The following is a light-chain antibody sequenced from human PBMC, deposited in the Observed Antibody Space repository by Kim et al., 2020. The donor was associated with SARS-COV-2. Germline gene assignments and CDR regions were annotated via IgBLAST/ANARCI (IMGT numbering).Light chain of an antibody. V-gene: IGLV2-23*02. J-gene: IGLJ2*01. CDR3: CSYAGSSTSVV. CDR1: SSDVVSYNL. Sequence: SITISCTRTSSDVVSYNLVSWYQQHPGKAPKLMIYEVSKRPSGVSNRFSGSKSGNTASLTISGLQAEDEADYYCCSYAGSSTSVVFGGGTQLTVL. CDR2: EVS.